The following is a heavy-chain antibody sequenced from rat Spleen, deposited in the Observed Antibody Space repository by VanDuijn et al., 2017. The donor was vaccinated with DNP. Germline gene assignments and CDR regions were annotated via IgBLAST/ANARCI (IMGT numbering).Heavy chain of an antibody. CDR2: IDYDGGNT. J-gene: IGHJ2*01. V-gene: IGHV5-20*01. CDR1: GFTFSDYY. Sequence: EVQLVESGGGLVQPGRSLKLSCAASGFTFSDYYMAWVRQTPTKGLEWVTYIDYDGGNTYYRDSVKGRFTVSRDDAKSTLYLQMDSRRSEDTATYYCARGGTYYFDYWGQGVMVTVSS. CDR3: ARGGTYYFDY.